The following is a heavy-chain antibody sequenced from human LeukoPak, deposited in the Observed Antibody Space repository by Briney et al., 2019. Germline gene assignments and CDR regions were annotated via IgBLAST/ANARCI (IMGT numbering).Heavy chain of an antibody. D-gene: IGHD2/OR15-2a*01. CDR1: GFTFSNYD. V-gene: IGHV3-13*01. CDR2: IGTAGDI. Sequence: GGSLRLSCAASGFTFSNYDMHWVRQATGKGLEWVSGIGTAGDIYYPGSVKGRFTISRENAKNSLYLQMNSLRAGDTAVYYCARASGSRPYYARTLMAAFDIWGQGTMVTVSS. CDR3: ARASGSRPYYARTLMAAFDI. J-gene: IGHJ3*02.